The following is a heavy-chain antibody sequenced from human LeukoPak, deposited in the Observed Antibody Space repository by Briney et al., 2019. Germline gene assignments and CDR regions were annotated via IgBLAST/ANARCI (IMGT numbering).Heavy chain of an antibody. Sequence: GGSLRLSCAGSGFSVSNNYMSWVRQAPGKGLEWVSVSGGSTYYADSVKGRFTISRDNSKSTLYLQMNSLRAEDTAVYYCTRDRDSGSHYGYWGQGTLVIVSS. CDR2: SGGST. J-gene: IGHJ4*02. D-gene: IGHD1-26*01. V-gene: IGHV3-66*02. CDR3: TRDRDSGSHYGY. CDR1: GFSVSNNY.